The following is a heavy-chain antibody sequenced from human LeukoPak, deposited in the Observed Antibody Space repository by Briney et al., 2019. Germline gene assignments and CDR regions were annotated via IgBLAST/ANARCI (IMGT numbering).Heavy chain of an antibody. CDR3: ASEYYDILTGYYGEVDY. D-gene: IGHD3-9*01. CDR2: IYTSGST. CDR1: GGSISSGSYY. Sequence: SETLSLTCTVSGGSISSGSYYWSWIRQPAGKGLEWIGRIYTSGSTNYNPSLKSRVTISVDTSKNQFSLKLSSVTAADTAVYYCASEYYDILTGYYGEVDYWGQGTLVTVSS. J-gene: IGHJ4*02. V-gene: IGHV4-61*02.